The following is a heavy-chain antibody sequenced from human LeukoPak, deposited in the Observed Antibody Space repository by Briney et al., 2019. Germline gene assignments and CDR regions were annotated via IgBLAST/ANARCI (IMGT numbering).Heavy chain of an antibody. D-gene: IGHD3-22*01. CDR1: GFTFSHYW. CDR2: TNTDGSST. J-gene: IGHJ4*02. V-gene: IGHV3-74*01. CDR3: VPTDSSGLD. Sequence: GGSLRLSCEASGFTFSHYWMHWVRQAPGKGLVWVSRTNTDGSSTAYVDSVKGRFTISRDNAKNTMYLQMNSLRPEDTAVYYCVPTDSSGLDWGQGTLVTVSS.